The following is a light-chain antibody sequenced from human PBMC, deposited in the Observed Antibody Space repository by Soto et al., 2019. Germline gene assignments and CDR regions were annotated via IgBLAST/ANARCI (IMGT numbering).Light chain of an antibody. CDR3: QQYNSYPWT. Sequence: DIQMTQSPSTLSASVGDRVTITCRASQIISTRLAWFQQKPGKAPKLLIYDASSLEGGIPSRFIVSGSGTEFTRSISSLQPDDFATYSCQQYNSYPWTFVQGTKVEIK. CDR1: QIISTR. V-gene: IGKV1-5*01. J-gene: IGKJ1*01. CDR2: DAS.